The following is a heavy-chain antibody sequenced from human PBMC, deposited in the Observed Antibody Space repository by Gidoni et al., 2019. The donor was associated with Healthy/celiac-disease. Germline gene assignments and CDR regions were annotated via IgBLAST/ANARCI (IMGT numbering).Heavy chain of an antibody. Sequence: EVQLVESGGGLVQPGGSLRLSCAASGFTFSSYDIHWVRQAAGKGLEWVSAISTAGDTFYAGAVKGRFTISRENGKNSLYLQMDRVRVGDTAVYYCARDVGSGTPGAYWFDPWGQGTLVTVSS. J-gene: IGHJ5*02. V-gene: IGHV3-13*01. CDR3: ARDVGSGTPGAYWFDP. D-gene: IGHD1-7*01. CDR2: ISTAGDT. CDR1: GFTFSSYD.